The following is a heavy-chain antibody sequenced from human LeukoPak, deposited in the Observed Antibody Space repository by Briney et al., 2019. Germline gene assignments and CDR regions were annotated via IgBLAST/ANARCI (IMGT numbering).Heavy chain of an antibody. D-gene: IGHD3-10*01. J-gene: IGHJ5*02. V-gene: IGHV4-30-4*01. CDR3: ARDLRSSGWFDP. Sequence: SQTLSLTCTVSGGSISSGDYYWSWIRQPPGKGLEWIGYIYYSGSTYYNPSLKSRVTISVDTSENQFSLKLSSVTAADTAVYYCARDLRSSGWFDPWGQGTLVTVSS. CDR2: IYYSGST. CDR1: GGSISSGDYY.